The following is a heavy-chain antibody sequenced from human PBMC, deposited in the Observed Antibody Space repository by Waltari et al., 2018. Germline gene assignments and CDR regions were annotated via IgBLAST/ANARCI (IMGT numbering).Heavy chain of an antibody. D-gene: IGHD6-6*01. V-gene: IGHV1-2*02. CDR2: INPHSGAT. Sequence: QVQLVQSGAEVRQPGASVKVSCKASGYTFSGHYMHWVRQAPGPGLEWMGWINPHSGATKFTQKLQGRVTMTRDTSISTAYMELNRLGSDDTAVYYCARALSSPSGYFYYYGMDVWGRGTTVTVSS. J-gene: IGHJ6*02. CDR1: GYTFSGHY. CDR3: ARALSSPSGYFYYYGMDV.